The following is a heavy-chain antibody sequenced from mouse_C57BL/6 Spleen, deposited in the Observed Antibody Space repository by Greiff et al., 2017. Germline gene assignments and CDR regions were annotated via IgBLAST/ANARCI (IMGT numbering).Heavy chain of an antibody. CDR1: GYAFSSYW. D-gene: IGHD1-1*01. Sequence: VKLMESGAELVKPGASVKISCKASGYAFSSYWMNWVKQRPGKGLEWIGQIYPGDGDTNYNGKFKGKATLTADKSSSTAYMQLSSLTSEDSAVYFCARLNITTVVATPFDYWGQGTTLTVSS. V-gene: IGHV1-80*01. CDR3: ARLNITTVVATPFDY. J-gene: IGHJ2*01. CDR2: IYPGDGDT.